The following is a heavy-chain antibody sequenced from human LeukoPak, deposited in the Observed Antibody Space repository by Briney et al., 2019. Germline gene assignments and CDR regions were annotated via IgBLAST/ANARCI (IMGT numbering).Heavy chain of an antibody. CDR3: APRGDIEHSYGYGKWFDP. Sequence: SETLSLTCAVYGGSFSGYYWSWIRQPPGKGLEWIGEINHSGSTNYNASLKSRVTISVDTSKNQFSLRLSSVTAADTAMYYCAPRGDIEHSYGYGKWFDPWCQGTRVTVSS. D-gene: IGHD5-18*01. J-gene: IGHJ5*02. CDR2: INHSGST. CDR1: GGSFSGYY. V-gene: IGHV4-34*01.